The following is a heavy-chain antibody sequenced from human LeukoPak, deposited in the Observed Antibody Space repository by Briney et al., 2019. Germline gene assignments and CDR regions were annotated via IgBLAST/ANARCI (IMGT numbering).Heavy chain of an antibody. D-gene: IGHD6-13*01. CDR1: GFTFSSYG. Sequence: PGGSQRLSCAASGFTFSSYGMHWVRQAPGKGLEWVAFIRYDGSNKYYADSVKGRFTISRDNSKNTLYLQMNSLRAEDTAVYYCAKDLDSSSWYRDFDYWGQGTLVTVSS. CDR3: AKDLDSSSWYRDFDY. J-gene: IGHJ4*02. CDR2: IRYDGSNK. V-gene: IGHV3-30*02.